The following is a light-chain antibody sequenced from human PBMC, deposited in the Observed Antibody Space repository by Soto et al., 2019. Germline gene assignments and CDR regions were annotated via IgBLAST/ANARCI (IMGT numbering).Light chain of an antibody. V-gene: IGKV1-17*01. CDR3: LQHNSYPLT. J-gene: IGKJ4*01. CDR2: AAS. Sequence: DIQMTHSPSSLSASVGDRVSITCRASQSISTHLGWYQQKPGKAPKRLIYAASSLQSGVPSRFSGSGSGTEFTLTISSLQPEDFATYYCLQHNSYPLTFGGGTKVDIK. CDR1: QSISTH.